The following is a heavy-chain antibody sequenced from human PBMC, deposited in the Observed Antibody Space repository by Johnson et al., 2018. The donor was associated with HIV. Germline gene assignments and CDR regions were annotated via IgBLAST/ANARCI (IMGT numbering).Heavy chain of an antibody. CDR2: ISYDGSNK. J-gene: IGHJ3*02. Sequence: QVQLVESGGGLVQPGRSLSLSCAASGFTFSSYAMHWVRQAPGKGLEWVAVISYDGSNKYYTDSVKGRFTISRDNSKNTLYLQMNNLRAEDTAVYYCVFFYASFDIWGQGTMVTVSS. V-gene: IGHV3-30*04. CDR1: GFTFSSYA. CDR3: VFFYASFDI. D-gene: IGHD2/OR15-2a*01.